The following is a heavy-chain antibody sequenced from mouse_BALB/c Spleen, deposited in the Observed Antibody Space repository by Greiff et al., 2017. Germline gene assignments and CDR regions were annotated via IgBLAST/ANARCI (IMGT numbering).Heavy chain of an antibody. V-gene: IGHV7-3*02. CDR3: ARDGGGDWFAY. Sequence: EVKLMESGGGLVQPGGSLRLSCATSGFTFTDYYMSWVRQPPGKALEWLGFIRNKANGYTTEYSASVKGRFTISRDNSQSILYLQMNTLRAEDSATYYCARDGGGDWFAYWGQGTLVTVSA. CDR2: IRNKANGYTT. CDR1: GFTFTDYY. J-gene: IGHJ3*01.